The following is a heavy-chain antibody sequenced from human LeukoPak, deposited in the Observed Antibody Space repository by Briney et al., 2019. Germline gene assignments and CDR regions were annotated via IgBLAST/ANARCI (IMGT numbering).Heavy chain of an antibody. CDR1: GGTFSSYT. Sequence: SVKVSCKASGGTFSSYTISWVRQAPGQGLEWMGRIIPILGIANYAQKFQGRVTITADKSTSTAYMELSSLRSEDTAAYYCARDSRATTFDYWGQGTLVTVSS. CDR3: ARDSRATTFDY. CDR2: IIPILGIA. J-gene: IGHJ4*02. D-gene: IGHD1-26*01. V-gene: IGHV1-69*04.